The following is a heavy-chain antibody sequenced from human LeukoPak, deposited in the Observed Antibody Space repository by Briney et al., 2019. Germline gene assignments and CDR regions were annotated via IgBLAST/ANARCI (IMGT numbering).Heavy chain of an antibody. Sequence: GSLRLSCAASEFTGFTFSGSAMSWVRQAPGKGLEWVSAISGSGAATFYADSVKGRFTISRDNAKNSLYLQINSLRAEDTAVYYCAKASSSWYRYDAFDIWGQGTMVTVSS. J-gene: IGHJ3*02. CDR2: ISGSGAAT. V-gene: IGHV3-23*01. D-gene: IGHD6-13*01. CDR3: AKASSSWYRYDAFDI. CDR1: EFTGFTFSGSA.